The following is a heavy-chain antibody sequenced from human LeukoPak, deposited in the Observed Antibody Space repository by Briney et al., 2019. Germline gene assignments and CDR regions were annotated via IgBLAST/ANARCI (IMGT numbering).Heavy chain of an antibody. Sequence: GRSVRLSRAASGCTLSSYAMHWVRPAPGKGGAGVAVISYDGSNKYYADSVKGRFTISRDNSKNTLYLQMNSLRAEDTAVYYCARDPKFDYWGQGTLVTVSS. CDR1: GCTLSSYA. V-gene: IGHV3-30*04. J-gene: IGHJ4*02. CDR2: ISYDGSNK. CDR3: ARDPKFDY.